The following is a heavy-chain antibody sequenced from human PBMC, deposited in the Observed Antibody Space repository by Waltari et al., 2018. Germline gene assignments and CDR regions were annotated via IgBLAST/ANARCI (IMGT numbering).Heavy chain of an antibody. CDR2: INHSGST. Sequence: QVQLQQWGAGLLKPSETLSLTCAVYGGSFSGYYWSWIRQPPGKGLEWIGEINHSGSTNSTPSLKIRVPISVDTSKNQFSLKLSSVTAADTAVYYCAGQQDITYYDILTGYSDPWGQGTLVTVSS. CDR3: AGQQDITYYDILTGYSDP. V-gene: IGHV4-34*01. CDR1: GGSFSGYY. J-gene: IGHJ5*02. D-gene: IGHD3-9*01.